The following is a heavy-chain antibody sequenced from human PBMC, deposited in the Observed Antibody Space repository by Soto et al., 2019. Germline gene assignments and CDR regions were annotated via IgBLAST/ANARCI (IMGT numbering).Heavy chain of an antibody. CDR1: GGTFSSYA. CDR2: LIPIFGTA. CDR3: ARNIYCSGGSCSHSPYNWFDP. J-gene: IGHJ5*02. V-gene: IGHV1-69*13. Sequence: SVNVSCKASGGTFSSYAISWVRQAAGQGLEWMGGLIPIFGTANYAQKFQGRVTITADESTSTAYMEPSSLRSEDTAVYYCARNIYCSGGSCSHSPYNWFDPWGQGTLVTV. D-gene: IGHD2-15*01.